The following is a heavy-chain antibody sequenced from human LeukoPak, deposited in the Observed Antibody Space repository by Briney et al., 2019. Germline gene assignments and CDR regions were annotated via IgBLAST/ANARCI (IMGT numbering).Heavy chain of an antibody. CDR3: ARLGYSYAYVDY. V-gene: IGHV4-39*01. CDR2: IYYSGST. CDR1: GGSISSSSCY. D-gene: IGHD5-18*01. J-gene: IGHJ4*02. Sequence: SETLSLTCTVSGGSISSSSCYWGWIRQPPGKGLEWIGSIYYSGSTYYSPSLKSRVTISVDTSKNQFSLKLSSVTAADTAVYYCARLGYSYAYVDYWGQGTLVTVSS.